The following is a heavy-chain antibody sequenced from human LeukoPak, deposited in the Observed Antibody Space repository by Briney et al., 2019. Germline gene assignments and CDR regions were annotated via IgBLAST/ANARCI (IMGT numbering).Heavy chain of an antibody. CDR1: GGSISSYY. D-gene: IGHD1-26*01. Sequence: SETLSLTCTVSGGSISSYYWGWIRQPPGKGLEWIGEINHSGSTNYNPSLKSRVTISVDTSKNQFSLKLSSVTAADTAVYYCARLGAVRFDPWGQGALVTVSS. CDR2: INHSGST. V-gene: IGHV4-34*01. J-gene: IGHJ5*02. CDR3: ARLGAVRFDP.